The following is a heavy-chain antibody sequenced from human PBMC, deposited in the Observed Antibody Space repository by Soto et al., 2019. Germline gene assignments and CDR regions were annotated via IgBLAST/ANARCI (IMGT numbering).Heavy chain of an antibody. CDR3: ARGFGENYYYYGMDV. Sequence: PGESLKISCKGSGYSFTSYWIGWVRQMPGKGLEWMGIIYPGDSDTRYSPSFQGQVTISADKSISTAYLQWSSLKASDTAMYYCARGFGENYYYYGMDVRGQGTTVTVSS. J-gene: IGHJ6*02. CDR1: GYSFTSYW. CDR2: IYPGDSDT. V-gene: IGHV5-51*01. D-gene: IGHD3-10*01.